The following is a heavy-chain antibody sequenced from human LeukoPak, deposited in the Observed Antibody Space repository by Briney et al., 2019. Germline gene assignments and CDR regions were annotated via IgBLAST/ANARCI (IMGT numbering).Heavy chain of an antibody. Sequence: GGSLRLSCAACGFAFSTYTMNWARQAPGKGLEWVASINSGGTTTHYADSVKGRFTISRDNAQNVLYLQMNGLRVDDAAVYYCRRGDSRDFWGQGTLVTVSS. CDR1: GFAFSTYT. J-gene: IGHJ4*02. CDR3: RRGDSRDF. CDR2: INSGGTTT. V-gene: IGHV3-21*06. D-gene: IGHD3-22*01.